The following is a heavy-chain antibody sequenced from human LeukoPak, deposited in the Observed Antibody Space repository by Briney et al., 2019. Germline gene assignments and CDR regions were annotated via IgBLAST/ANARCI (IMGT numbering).Heavy chain of an antibody. CDR2: INHSGST. J-gene: IGHJ4*02. D-gene: IGHD5-12*01. CDR3: ARDVAFDY. Sequence: SETLSLTCAVYGGSLSGYYWSWIRQPPGKGLEWIGEINHSGSTNYNPSLKSRVTISVDTSKNQFSLKLSSVTAADTAVYYCARDVAFDYWGQGTLVTVSS. CDR1: GGSLSGYY. V-gene: IGHV4-34*01.